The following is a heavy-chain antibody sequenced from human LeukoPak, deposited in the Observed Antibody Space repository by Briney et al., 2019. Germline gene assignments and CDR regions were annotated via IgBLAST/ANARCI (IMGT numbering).Heavy chain of an antibody. J-gene: IGHJ6*03. CDR3: AKHPLTSSNYYMDV. CDR2: ITGAGDST. V-gene: IGHV3-23*01. D-gene: IGHD3-9*01. CDR1: GFTFSNYA. Sequence: QAGGSLRLSCAASGFTFSNYAMSWVRQASGKGLEWISSITGAGDSTYYADSVKGRFTGRFTISRDNSKNTLYLQMSSLRAEDTAVYFCAKHPLTSSNYYMDVWGKGTAVTVSS.